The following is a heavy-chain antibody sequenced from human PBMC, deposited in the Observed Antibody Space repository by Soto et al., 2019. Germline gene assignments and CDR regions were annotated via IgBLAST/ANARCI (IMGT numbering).Heavy chain of an antibody. J-gene: IGHJ6*03. CDR1: GFTFSAFA. V-gene: IGHV3-23*01. D-gene: IGHD1-26*01. Sequence: GGSLRLSCAASGFTFSAFAMNWVRQAPGKGLEWVSAITGSGGSTYYVDSVKGRFTISRDNSKNMLHLQMNSLRAEDSAVYYCAKLSGYDYYYYIDVWGKGTTVTVSS. CDR3: AKLSGYDYYYYIDV. CDR2: ITGSGGST.